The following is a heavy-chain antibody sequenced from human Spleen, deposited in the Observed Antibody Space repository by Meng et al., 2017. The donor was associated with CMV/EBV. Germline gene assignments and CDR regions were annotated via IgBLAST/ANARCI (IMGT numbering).Heavy chain of an antibody. CDR1: GYSFSTYW. CDR2: MDPGDPHP. CDR3: ARTIVGSVTTDYFDY. V-gene: IGHV5-51*01. Sequence: SGYSFSTYWIAWVRQMPGKGLEWMGIMDPGDPHPRYSPSFQGHVTISVDRSIRTAYLQWSSLKASDTAMYYCARTIVGSVTTDYFDYWGQGTLVTVSS. J-gene: IGHJ4*02. D-gene: IGHD4-17*01.